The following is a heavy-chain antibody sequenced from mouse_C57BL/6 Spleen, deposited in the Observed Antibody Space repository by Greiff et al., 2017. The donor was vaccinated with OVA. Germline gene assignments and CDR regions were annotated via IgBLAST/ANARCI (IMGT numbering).Heavy chain of an antibody. CDR1: GYTFTSYG. CDR3: ATLYYGSSSYYFDY. J-gene: IGHJ2*01. Sequence: VQLQQSGAELARPGASVKLSCKASGYTFTSYGISWVKQRTGQGLEWIGEIYPRSGNTYYNEKFKGKATLTADKSSSTAYMELRSLTSEDSAVYFCATLYYGSSSYYFDYWGQGTTLTVSS. V-gene: IGHV1-81*01. D-gene: IGHD1-1*01. CDR2: IYPRSGNT.